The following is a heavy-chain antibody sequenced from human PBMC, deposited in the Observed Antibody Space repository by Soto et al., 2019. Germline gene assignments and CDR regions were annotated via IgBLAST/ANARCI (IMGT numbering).Heavy chain of an antibody. CDR1: GDSVSSNSAA. J-gene: IGHJ6*02. Sequence: SETLSLTCAISGDSVSSNSAAWNWIRQSPSRGLEWLGRTYYRSKWYNDYAVSVKSRITINPDTSKNQFSLQLNSVTPEDTAVYYCARETRSGYSSGWYNNYYGMDVWGQGTTVTVS. CDR2: TYYRSKWYN. CDR3: ARETRSGYSSGWYNNYYGMDV. V-gene: IGHV6-1*01. D-gene: IGHD6-19*01.